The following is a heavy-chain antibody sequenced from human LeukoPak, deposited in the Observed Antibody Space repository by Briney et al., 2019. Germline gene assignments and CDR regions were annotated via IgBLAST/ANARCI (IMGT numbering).Heavy chain of an antibody. J-gene: IGHJ4*02. D-gene: IGHD3-22*01. CDR1: GFTFSNYA. V-gene: IGHV3-30-3*01. CDR3: TRSIEPWGTTTMIDY. Sequence: GGSLRLSCAASGFTFSNYAMHWVRQAPGKGLEWVAVISYDGSNKYYADSVKGRFIISRDNSRNTLYLQMNSLRTEDTAVYYCTRSIEPWGTTTMIDYWGQGTLVTVSS. CDR2: ISYDGSNK.